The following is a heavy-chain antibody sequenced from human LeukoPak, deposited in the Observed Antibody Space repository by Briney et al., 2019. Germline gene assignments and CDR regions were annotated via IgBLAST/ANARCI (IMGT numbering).Heavy chain of an antibody. Sequence: PGGSLRLSCAASGFTFSSYAMSWVRQAPGKGLEWVSAISGSGGSTYYADSVKGRFTISRDNSKNTLYLQMNSLRAEDTAVYYCAKVKIAVAGIRAADAFGIWGQGTMVTVSS. J-gene: IGHJ3*02. CDR3: AKVKIAVAGIRAADAFGI. D-gene: IGHD6-19*01. CDR1: GFTFSSYA. CDR2: ISGSGGST. V-gene: IGHV3-23*01.